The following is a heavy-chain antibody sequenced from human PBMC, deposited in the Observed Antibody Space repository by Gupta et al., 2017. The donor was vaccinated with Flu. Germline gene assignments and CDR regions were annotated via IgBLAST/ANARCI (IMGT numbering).Heavy chain of an antibody. D-gene: IGHD1-7*01. CDR2: IYYSGRT. Sequence: QLQLQESGPGLVKPSETLSLTCTVSGGSISRSSYYWGWIRQPPGKVLEWIGSIYYSGRTYYNPALKSRVTISVDTSKNQFSLKLSSVTAADTAVYYCARRPTNYIYGMDVWGQGTTVTVSS. CDR3: ARRPTNYIYGMDV. CDR1: GGSISRSSYY. V-gene: IGHV4-39*01. J-gene: IGHJ6*02.